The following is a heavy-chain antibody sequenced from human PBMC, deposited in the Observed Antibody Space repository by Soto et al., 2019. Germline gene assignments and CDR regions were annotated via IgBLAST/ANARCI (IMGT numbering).Heavy chain of an antibody. CDR1: GYTLTELS. CDR2: FDPEDGET. CDR3: ASIVGLDAFDI. V-gene: IGHV1-24*01. Sequence: ASVKVYCKVSGYTLTELSMHWVRQAPGKGLEWMGGFDPEDGETIYAQKFQGRVTMTEDTSTDTAYMELSSLRYEDTAVYYCASIVGLDAFDIWGQGTMVTVSS. D-gene: IGHD1-26*01. J-gene: IGHJ3*02.